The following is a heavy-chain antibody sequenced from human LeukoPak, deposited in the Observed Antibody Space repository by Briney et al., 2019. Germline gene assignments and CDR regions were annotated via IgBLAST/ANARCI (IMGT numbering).Heavy chain of an antibody. V-gene: IGHV4-61*01. J-gene: IGHJ4*02. CDR2: IYCSGST. Sequence: SETLSLTCTVSGGSVSSGSYYWSWLRQPPGKGLEWIGYIYCSGSTNYNPSLKSRVTISVDTSRNQFSLKLSSVTAADTAMYYCARERYGDSVDYWGQGTLVTVSS. CDR1: GGSVSSGSYY. D-gene: IGHD4-17*01. CDR3: ARERYGDSVDY.